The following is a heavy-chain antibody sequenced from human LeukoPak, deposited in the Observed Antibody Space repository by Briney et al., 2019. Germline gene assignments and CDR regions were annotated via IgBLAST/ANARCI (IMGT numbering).Heavy chain of an antibody. D-gene: IGHD2-21*02. V-gene: IGHV4-34*01. Sequence: SETLSLTCAVYGGSFSGYYWSWIRQPPGKGLEWIGEINHSGSTNYNPSLKSRVTISVDTSKNQFSLKLSSVTAADTAVYYCARGPRQYCGGDCYSPPHAFGIWGQGTMVTVSS. CDR1: GGSFSGYY. CDR3: ARGPRQYCGGDCYSPPHAFGI. J-gene: IGHJ3*02. CDR2: INHSGST.